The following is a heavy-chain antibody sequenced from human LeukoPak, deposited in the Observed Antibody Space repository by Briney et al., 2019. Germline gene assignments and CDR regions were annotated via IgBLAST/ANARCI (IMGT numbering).Heavy chain of an antibody. V-gene: IGHV4-4*02. D-gene: IGHD2/OR15-2a*01. J-gene: IGHJ4*02. Sequence: SGTLSLTCDVSGGSISTTNWWTWVRQPPGGGLEWIGEVHLNGRTHYSPSLESRVTMSVDMSENHISLQLTSVTAADTAVYYCAREGGFYRPLDYSGPGTLVIASS. CDR1: GGSISTTNW. CDR2: VHLNGRT. CDR3: AREGGFYRPLDY.